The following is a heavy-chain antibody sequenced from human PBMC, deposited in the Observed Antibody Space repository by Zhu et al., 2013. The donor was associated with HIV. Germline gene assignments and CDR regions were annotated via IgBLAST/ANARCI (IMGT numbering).Heavy chain of an antibody. J-gene: IGHJ6*02. CDR2: INPNSGGT. CDR3: ARDVVSNGWYSLRYKHYGMDV. V-gene: IGHV1-2*02. CDR1: GYTFTGYY. D-gene: IGHD6-19*01. Sequence: QVQLVQSGAEVKKPGASVKLSCKASGYTFTGYYVYWARQAPGQGLEWMGWINPNSGGTKYAQNFRGRITITRDTSTSTAYMELTRLTSDDTAVYYCARDVVSNGWYSLRYKHYGMDVWGQGTTVTVSS.